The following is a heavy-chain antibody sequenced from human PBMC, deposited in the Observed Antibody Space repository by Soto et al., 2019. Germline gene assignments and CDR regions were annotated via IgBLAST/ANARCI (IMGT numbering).Heavy chain of an antibody. CDR2: IWYDGSNQ. CDR3: ARGGLQGVYYGMDV. J-gene: IGHJ6*02. Sequence: SGGSLRLSCAASGFTFSSYGMHWVRQAPGKGLEWVAIIWYDGSNQYYADSVKGRFTISRDNSKKTLYLQMNSLRAEDTAVYYCARGGLQGVYYGMDVWGQGTTVTVSS. CDR1: GFTFSSYG. D-gene: IGHD4-4*01. V-gene: IGHV3-33*01.